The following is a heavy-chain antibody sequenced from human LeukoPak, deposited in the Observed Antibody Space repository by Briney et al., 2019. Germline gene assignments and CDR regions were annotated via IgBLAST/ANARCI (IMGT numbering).Heavy chain of an antibody. CDR1: GFTFTNAW. V-gene: IGHV3-15*07. CDR2: IKSKTDGGTT. CDR3: VKDEKVFGSGWFFGMF. D-gene: IGHD6-19*01. J-gene: IGHJ4*02. Sequence: GGSLRLSCAASGFTFTNAWMHWVRQAPGKGLEWVGRIKSKTDGGTTDYAAPVEGRFTISRDNSKNTLFLQMSSLRPEDTAVYYCVKDEKVFGSGWFFGMFWGQGILVTVSS.